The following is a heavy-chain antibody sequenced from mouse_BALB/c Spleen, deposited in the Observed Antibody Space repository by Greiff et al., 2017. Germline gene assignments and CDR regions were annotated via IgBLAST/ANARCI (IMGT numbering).Heavy chain of an antibody. CDR3: ARSEFGNYYFDY. CDR1: GYSITSDYA. CDR2: ISYSGST. J-gene: IGHJ2*01. D-gene: IGHD2-10*02. V-gene: IGHV3-2*02. Sequence: EVKLVESGPGLVKPSQSLSLTCTVTGYSITSDYAWNWIRQFPGNKLEWMGYISYSGSTSYNPSLKSRISITRDTSKNQFFLQLNSVTTEDTATYYCARSEFGNYYFDYWGQGTTLTVSS.